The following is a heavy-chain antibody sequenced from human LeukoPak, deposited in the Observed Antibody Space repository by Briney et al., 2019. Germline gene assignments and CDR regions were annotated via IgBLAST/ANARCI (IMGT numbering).Heavy chain of an antibody. D-gene: IGHD3-3*01. Sequence: ASVKVSCKASGYTFTSYGISWVRQAPGQGLEWMGWISAYNGNTNYARKLQGRVTMTTDTSTSTAYMELRSLRSDDTAVYYCARMASFLEWLLPSYYFDYWGQGTLVTVSS. CDR3: ARMASFLEWLLPSYYFDY. V-gene: IGHV1-18*01. J-gene: IGHJ4*02. CDR1: GYTFTSYG. CDR2: ISAYNGNT.